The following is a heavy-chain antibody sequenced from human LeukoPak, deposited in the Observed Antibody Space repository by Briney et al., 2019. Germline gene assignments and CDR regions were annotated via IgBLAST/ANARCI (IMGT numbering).Heavy chain of an antibody. CDR1: GYTLTELS. CDR2: FDPEDGET. J-gene: IGHJ3*02. D-gene: IGHD3-16*01. V-gene: IGHV1-24*01. Sequence: GASVKVSCKVSGYTLTELSMHWVRQAPGKGLEWMGGFDPEDGETIYAQKFQGRVTMTEDTSTDTAYMELSSLRSEDTAVYYCAVPHYAPFAFDIWGQGTMVTVSS. CDR3: AVPHYAPFAFDI.